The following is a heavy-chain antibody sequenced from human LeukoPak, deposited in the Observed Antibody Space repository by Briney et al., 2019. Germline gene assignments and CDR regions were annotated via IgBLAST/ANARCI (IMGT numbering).Heavy chain of an antibody. Sequence: SGGSLRLSCAASGFTFSSYAMSWVRQAPGKGLEWVSAISGSGDSTYYGDSVKGRFTISRDNSKNTLYPQMNSLRAEDTAVYYCAKTRPLDSSSWSHGDYWGQGTLVTVPS. D-gene: IGHD6-13*01. CDR3: AKTRPLDSSSWSHGDY. V-gene: IGHV3-23*01. CDR2: ISGSGDST. CDR1: GFTFSSYA. J-gene: IGHJ4*02.